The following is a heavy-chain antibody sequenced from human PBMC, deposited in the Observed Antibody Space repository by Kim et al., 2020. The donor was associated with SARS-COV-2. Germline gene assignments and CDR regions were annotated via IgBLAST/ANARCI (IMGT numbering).Heavy chain of an antibody. CDR3: AKSSACFWFGEGLNAFD. J-gene: IGHJ3*01. V-gene: IGHV3-30*18. CDR1: GFTFNNYA. D-gene: IGHD3-10*01. CDR2: ISYDGSIK. Sequence: GGSLRLSCGASGFTFNNYAMHWVRQAPGKGLEWVAVISYDGSIKYYADSVKGQFTVSRDSSHNTLYLQMRSLRPEDTALCYCAKSSACFWFGEGLNAFD.